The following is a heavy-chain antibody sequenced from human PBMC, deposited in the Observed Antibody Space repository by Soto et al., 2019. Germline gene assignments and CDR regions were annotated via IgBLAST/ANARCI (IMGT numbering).Heavy chain of an antibody. J-gene: IGHJ5*02. CDR3: ARATGTEEVFWFDP. CDR2: IYSGGST. Sequence: GGSLRLSCAASGFTVSSNYMSWVRQAPGKGLEWVSVIYSGGSTYYADSVKGRFTISRDNSKNTLYLQMNSMRAEDTAVYYCARATGTEEVFWFDPWGQGTLVTVSS. D-gene: IGHD3-9*01. V-gene: IGHV3-66*01. CDR1: GFTVSSNY.